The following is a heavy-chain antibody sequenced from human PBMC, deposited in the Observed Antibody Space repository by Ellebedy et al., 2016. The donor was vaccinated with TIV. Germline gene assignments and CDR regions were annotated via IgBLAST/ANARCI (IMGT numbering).Heavy chain of an antibody. Sequence: AASVKVSCKASGYSFTNYPIHWLRQAPGQRPEWMGWMNADNGDTKYYQNFQGRVTFTRDTSASTAYMELSSLRSEDKAIEYCARDLGSTTWYGDAFDIWGQGTMVTVSS. CDR3: ARDLGSTTWYGDAFDI. J-gene: IGHJ3*02. CDR2: MNADNGDT. D-gene: IGHD6-13*01. V-gene: IGHV1-3*01. CDR1: GYSFTNYP.